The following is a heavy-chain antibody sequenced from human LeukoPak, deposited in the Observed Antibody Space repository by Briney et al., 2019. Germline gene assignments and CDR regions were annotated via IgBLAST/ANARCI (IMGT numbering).Heavy chain of an antibody. CDR1: GFSVSGIH. Sequence: GESLRLSCVASGFSVSGIHMNWVRQAPGKDLEWVSGLYAGGATYHADSMGGRFTISRDHSKNTLYLQMTNLRVDDTAIYYCARGNGNVGGRLDPWGQGTRVTVSS. CDR2: LYAGGAT. J-gene: IGHJ5*02. CDR3: ARGNGNVGGRLDP. V-gene: IGHV3-66*01. D-gene: IGHD2-8*01.